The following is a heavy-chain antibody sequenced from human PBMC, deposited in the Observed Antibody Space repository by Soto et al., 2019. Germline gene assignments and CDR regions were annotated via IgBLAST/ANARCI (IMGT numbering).Heavy chain of an antibody. Sequence: ASETLSLTCTVSGGSISSSSYYWGWIRQPPGKGLEWIGSIFYSGSTYYNPSLKSRVTISVDTSKNQFSLKLSSVTAADTAVYYFARNYGPGYTFDYWGQGTLVTVSS. CDR1: GGSISSSSYY. CDR2: IFYSGST. D-gene: IGHD3-10*01. V-gene: IGHV4-39*07. J-gene: IGHJ4*02. CDR3: ARNYGPGYTFDY.